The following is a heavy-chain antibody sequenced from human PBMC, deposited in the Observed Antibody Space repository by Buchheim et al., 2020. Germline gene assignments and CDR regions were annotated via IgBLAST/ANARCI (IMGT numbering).Heavy chain of an antibody. Sequence: DVELLESGGGLVRPGGSLRLSCAASGFIFNTYALTWVRQAPGKGLEWVSTISAGGETTYYADSVRGRFTISRDNSKDTLFLPLSSLRAEDTAIYYCVKRAGRTTNYWYYFDYWGQGAL. CDR1: GFIFNTYA. CDR3: VKRAGRTTNYWYYFDY. J-gene: IGHJ4*02. CDR2: ISAGGETT. V-gene: IGHV3-23*01. D-gene: IGHD1-14*01.